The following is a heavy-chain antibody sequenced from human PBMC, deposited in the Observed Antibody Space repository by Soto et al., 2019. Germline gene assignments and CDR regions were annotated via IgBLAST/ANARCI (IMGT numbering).Heavy chain of an antibody. V-gene: IGHV3-30*18. Sequence: QVQLVESGGGVVQPGRSLRLSCAASGFTFSSYGMHWVRQAPGTGLEWVAVTSYDGGSKYSADSVKGRFTISRDNSKNTLYLQMNSLRVEDTAVYYCAKAGGVGAEYYYGMDVWGQGTKVTVSS. D-gene: IGHD1-26*01. J-gene: IGHJ6*02. CDR2: TSYDGGSK. CDR1: GFTFSSYG. CDR3: AKAGGVGAEYYYGMDV.